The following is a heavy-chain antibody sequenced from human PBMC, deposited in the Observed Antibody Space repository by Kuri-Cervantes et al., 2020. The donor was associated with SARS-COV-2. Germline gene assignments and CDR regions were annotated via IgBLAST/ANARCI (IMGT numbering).Heavy chain of an antibody. J-gene: IGHJ4*02. CDR1: GFNFSSEA. V-gene: IGHV3-30*03. CDR2: ISYDGSDK. Sequence: GESLKISCAASGFNFSSEAMHWVRQAPGKGLEWVALISYDGSDKYYADSVRGRFTISGDNSKNTLYRQMNTLRGEDTAVYYCARDRGYGGLRYYFDYWGQGTLVTSPQ. CDR3: ARDRGYGGLRYYFDY. D-gene: IGHD5-12*01.